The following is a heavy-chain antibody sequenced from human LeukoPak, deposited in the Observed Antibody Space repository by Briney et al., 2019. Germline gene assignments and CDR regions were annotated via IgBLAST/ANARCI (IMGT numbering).Heavy chain of an antibody. Sequence: PSETLSLTCAVYGGSLSGYYWTWIRQPPGKGLEWIGEIIHSGSTNYNPSLKSRVTLSIDTSKNRFSLNLGSVTAADTAVYYCARLIVPPTRPIDYWGQGTLVTVSS. D-gene: IGHD2/OR15-2a*01. CDR3: ARLIVPPTRPIDY. CDR1: GGSLSGYY. V-gene: IGHV4-34*12. J-gene: IGHJ4*02. CDR2: IIHSGST.